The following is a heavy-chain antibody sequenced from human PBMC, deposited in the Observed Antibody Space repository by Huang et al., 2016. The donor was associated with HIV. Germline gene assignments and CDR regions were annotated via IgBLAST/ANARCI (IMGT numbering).Heavy chain of an antibody. Sequence: EVELVQSGTEVKKPGESLKISCKGSGYIFTTSWIGWVRQMPGKGLEWMGIIYPGDSDTRYSPSFQGQVTRSVEKSINTAYLHWSSLKASDTAMYYCARLAGGTWSYYFDLWGQGALVTVSS. CDR2: IYPGDSDT. D-gene: IGHD3-10*01. CDR3: ARLAGGTWSYYFDL. V-gene: IGHV5-51*03. CDR1: GYIFTTSW. J-gene: IGHJ4*02.